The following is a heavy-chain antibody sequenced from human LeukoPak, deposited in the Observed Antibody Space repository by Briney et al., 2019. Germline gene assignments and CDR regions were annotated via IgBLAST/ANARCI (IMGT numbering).Heavy chain of an antibody. CDR2: ISGSGSST. D-gene: IGHD6-19*01. Sequence: GGSLRLSCAASGFTFSSYAMSWVRQAPGRGLEWVSAISGSGSSTYYADSVKGRFTISRDNSKNTLYLQMNSLRAEDTAVYYCAKDAGYSSGYFDYWGQGTLVTVSS. V-gene: IGHV3-23*01. J-gene: IGHJ4*02. CDR1: GFTFSSYA. CDR3: AKDAGYSSGYFDY.